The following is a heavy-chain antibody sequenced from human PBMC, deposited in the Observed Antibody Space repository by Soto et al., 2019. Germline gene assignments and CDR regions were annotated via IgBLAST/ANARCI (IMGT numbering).Heavy chain of an antibody. CDR3: ARDEKNWAKFDY. J-gene: IGHJ4*02. V-gene: IGHV1-18*01. CDR2: ISATGVP. Sequence: QVQLVQSGPEVKRPGASVKVSCKTFGYTFIKYGISWVRLAPGQRPEWMGWISATGVPNYAQRHQGRFTMTVDTSSSTAFMELKSLTSDDTAIYYCARDEKNWAKFDYWGQGTLVTVSS. D-gene: IGHD3-16*01. CDR1: GYTFIKYG.